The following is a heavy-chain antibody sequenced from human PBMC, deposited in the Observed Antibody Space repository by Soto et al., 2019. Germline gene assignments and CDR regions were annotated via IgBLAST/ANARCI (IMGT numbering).Heavy chain of an antibody. V-gene: IGHV4-39*07. CDR1: AYSTTRSSHY. Sequence: PETMSLGFTVSAYSTTRSSHYWGWIRQPPGKGLECIANIYYDGNTYYNPSLKSRVTISVDKSKNQFSLKLTSVTAADTAVYYGAQVNSAYDPIDEWGQGTLVTVSS. D-gene: IGHD5-12*01. CDR2: IYYDGNT. J-gene: IGHJ4*02. CDR3: AQVNSAYDPIDE.